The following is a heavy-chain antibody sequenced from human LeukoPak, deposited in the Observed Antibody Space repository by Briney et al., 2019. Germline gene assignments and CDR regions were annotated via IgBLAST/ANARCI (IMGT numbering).Heavy chain of an antibody. CDR1: GFTFSSYA. CDR3: ARGWVRIPKQYYFDY. J-gene: IGHJ4*02. V-gene: IGHV3-30-3*01. Sequence: GGSLRLSCAASGFTFSSYAMHWVRQAPGKGLEWVAVISYDGSNKYYADSVKGRFTISRDNSKNTLYLQMNSLRAEDTAVYYCARGWVRIPKQYYFDYWGQGTLVTVSS. D-gene: IGHD2/OR15-2a*01. CDR2: ISYDGSNK.